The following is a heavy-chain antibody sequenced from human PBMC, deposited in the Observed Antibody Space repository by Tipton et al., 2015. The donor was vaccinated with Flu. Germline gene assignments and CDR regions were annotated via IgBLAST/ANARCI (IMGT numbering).Heavy chain of an antibody. V-gene: IGHV4-38-2*02. CDR2: IYYSGST. CDR3: ARAPHYYDSSGWWFDP. CDR1: GDSIGSRYF. Sequence: TLSLTCSVSGDSIGSRYFWGWIRQPPDKGLEWIGNIYYSGSTYYNPSLKSRVTISVDTSKNQFSLKLSSVTAADTAVYYCARAPHYYDSSGWWFDPWGQGTLVTASS. D-gene: IGHD3-22*01. J-gene: IGHJ5*02.